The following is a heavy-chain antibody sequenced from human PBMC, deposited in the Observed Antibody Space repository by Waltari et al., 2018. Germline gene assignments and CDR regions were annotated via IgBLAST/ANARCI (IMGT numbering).Heavy chain of an antibody. D-gene: IGHD6-6*01. CDR2: IIPFFGTA. J-gene: IGHJ4*02. V-gene: IGHV1-69*13. CDR1: GGTFSSYA. CDR3: SGGWGGQLALFDY. Sequence: QVQLVQSGAEVKKPGSSVKVSCKASGGTFSSYAISWVRQAPGQGLEWMGGIIPFFGTANYAQEFPGRVTVTPDEFTGPAYLGLGSLGSEDTALYFRSGGWGGQLALFDYWGQGTLVTVSS.